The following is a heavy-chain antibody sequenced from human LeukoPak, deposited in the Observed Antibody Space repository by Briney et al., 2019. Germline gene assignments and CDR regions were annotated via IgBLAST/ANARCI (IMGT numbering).Heavy chain of an antibody. Sequence: ASVKVSCKAPGDNFSRYTVTWVRLAPGQGLEWMGGIIPAFGIPNYAQKFQGRVTITADEISSTAYMELSRLRSDDTAVYYCARCTVGPTDAFAIWGQGTMVTVSS. D-gene: IGHD1-26*01. CDR1: GDNFSRYT. CDR2: IIPAFGIP. J-gene: IGHJ3*02. V-gene: IGHV1-69*13. CDR3: ARCTVGPTDAFAI.